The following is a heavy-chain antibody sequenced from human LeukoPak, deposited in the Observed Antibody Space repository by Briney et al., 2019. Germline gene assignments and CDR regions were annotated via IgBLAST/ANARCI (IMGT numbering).Heavy chain of an antibody. CDR3: ARRQDVVVPADVGWHYYYHMDV. Sequence: SETLSLTCTVSGGSISSSSYYWGWIRQPPGKGLEWIGSIYCSGSTYYNPSLKSRVTISVDTSKNQFSLKLSSVTAADTAVYYCARRQDVVVPADVGWHYYYHMDVWGKGTTVTVSS. CDR2: IYCSGST. CDR1: GGSISSSSYY. V-gene: IGHV4-39*07. J-gene: IGHJ6*03. D-gene: IGHD2-2*01.